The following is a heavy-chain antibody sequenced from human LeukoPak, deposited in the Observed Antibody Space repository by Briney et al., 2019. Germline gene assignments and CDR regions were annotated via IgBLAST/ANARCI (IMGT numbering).Heavy chain of an antibody. CDR2: VFYSGKT. CDR1: GVSITSSRLY. CDR3: ARHLKDDYNSDYWYLDL. J-gene: IGHJ2*01. D-gene: IGHD5-24*01. Sequence: KASETLSLTCTVSGVSITSSRLYWAWIRQSPGKGLEWIGNVFYSGKTYYNPSLRGRVTISVDTSKSQFSLKLNSVAAADTATYYCARHLKDDYNSDYWYLDLWGRGTLITVSS. V-gene: IGHV4-39*01.